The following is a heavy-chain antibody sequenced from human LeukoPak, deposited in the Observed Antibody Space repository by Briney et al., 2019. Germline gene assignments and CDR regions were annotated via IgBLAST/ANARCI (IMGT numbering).Heavy chain of an antibody. CDR2: INPDSGGT. CDR3: AREPATMVRGVLLGRFDP. Sequence: ASVKISCKASGYTFTGYYMHWVRQAPGQGLEWMGRINPDSGGTNYAQKFQGRVTMTRDTSISTAYMELSRLRSDDTAVYYCAREPATMVRGVLLGRFDPWGQGTLVTVSS. J-gene: IGHJ5*02. V-gene: IGHV1-2*06. D-gene: IGHD3-10*01. CDR1: GYTFTGYY.